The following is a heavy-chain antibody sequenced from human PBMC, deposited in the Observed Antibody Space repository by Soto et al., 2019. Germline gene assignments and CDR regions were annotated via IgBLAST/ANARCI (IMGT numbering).Heavy chain of an antibody. V-gene: IGHV4-59*01. CDR3: ARGDGYSNYYYYGMDV. CDR1: GGSISIYY. J-gene: IGHJ6*02. CDR2: IYYSGST. D-gene: IGHD4-4*01. Sequence: PSETLSLTCTVSGGSISIYYWSWIRQPPGKGLEWIGYIYYSGSTNYNPSLKSRVTISVDTSKNQFSLKLSSVTAADTAVYYCARGDGYSNYYYYGMDVWGQGTTVTVS.